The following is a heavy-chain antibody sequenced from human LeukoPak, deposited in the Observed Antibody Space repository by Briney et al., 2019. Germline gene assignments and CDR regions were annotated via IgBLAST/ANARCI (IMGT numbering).Heavy chain of an antibody. J-gene: IGHJ3*02. V-gene: IGHV4-39*02. D-gene: IGHD5-24*01. CDR2: IYRTGTT. CDR1: GGSISSSSYY. CDR3: ARDGYNPVAFDI. Sequence: PSETLSLTCTVPGGSISSSSYYSGWIRQPPGKGLEWIGNIYRTGTTFYNPSLQSRVSMSVDTSKNTFSLNLKSVTAADTAVYYCARDGYNPVAFDIWGQGTVVTVSS.